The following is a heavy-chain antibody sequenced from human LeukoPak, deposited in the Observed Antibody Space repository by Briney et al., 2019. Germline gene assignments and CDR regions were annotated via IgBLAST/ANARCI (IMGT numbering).Heavy chain of an antibody. CDR1: GGSISSSSYY. Sequence: PSETLSLTCTVSGGSISSSSYYWGWIRQPPRKGLEWIGSIYYSGSTYYNPSLKSRVTISVDTSKNQFSLKLSSVTAADTAVYYCARLVAAAGTKIDYWGQGTLVTVSS. V-gene: IGHV4-39*07. CDR2: IYYSGST. CDR3: ARLVAAAGTKIDY. J-gene: IGHJ4*02. D-gene: IGHD6-13*01.